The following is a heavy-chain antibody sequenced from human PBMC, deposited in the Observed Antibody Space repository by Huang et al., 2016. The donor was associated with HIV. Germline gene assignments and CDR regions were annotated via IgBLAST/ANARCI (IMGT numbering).Heavy chain of an antibody. J-gene: IGHJ4*02. CDR1: GGTSSNYG. V-gene: IGHV1-69*01. CDR3: ARDLFLGDGYNY. Sequence: VQLVQSGAEVKKPGSSVKVSCKASGGTSSNYGMRWGRQAPGQGLEWVGWIVPIYGAPAYARKCRGRCGVTADESTDTDYMELHRLGSEDTAVYYCARDLFLGDGYNYWGQGTVVTVSS. D-gene: IGHD5-12*01. CDR2: IVPIYGAP.